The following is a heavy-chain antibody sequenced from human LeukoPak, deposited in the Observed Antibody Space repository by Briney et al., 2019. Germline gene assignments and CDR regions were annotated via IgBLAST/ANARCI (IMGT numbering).Heavy chain of an antibody. Sequence: SETLSLTCTVSGGSISSYYWSWIRQPPGKGLEWIGYIYYSGSTNYNPSLKSRVTISVDTSKNQFSLKLSSVTAADTAVYYCASGDFWSGYVDYWGQGTLVTVSS. CDR1: GGSISSYY. V-gene: IGHV4-59*01. J-gene: IGHJ4*02. CDR3: ASGDFWSGYVDY. D-gene: IGHD3-3*01. CDR2: IYYSGST.